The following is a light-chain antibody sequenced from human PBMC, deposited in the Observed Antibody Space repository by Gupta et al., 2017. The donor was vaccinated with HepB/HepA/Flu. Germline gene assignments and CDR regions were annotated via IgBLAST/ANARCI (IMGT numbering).Light chain of an antibody. J-gene: IGKJ3*01. CDR3: HQYYSTPFT. Sequence: DIVMIQSPDSLAVSLGERATINCKSSQSVLYSSNSKNYLAWYQQKPGQPPKLLIYWASSRESGVPDRFSGSGSGTDFTLTISSLQAEDVAVYYCHQYYSTPFTFGHGTKVDIK. CDR1: QSVLYSSNSKNY. CDR2: WAS. V-gene: IGKV4-1*01.